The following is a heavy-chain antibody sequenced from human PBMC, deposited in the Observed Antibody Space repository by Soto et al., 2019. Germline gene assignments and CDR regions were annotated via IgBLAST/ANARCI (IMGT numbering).Heavy chain of an antibody. Sequence: ASVKVSCKASGYTFTSYYMHWVRQAPGQGLEWMGIINPSGGSTSYAQKFQGRVTMTRDTSTSTVYMELSSLRSEDTAVYYCARAMVRGVIILTDGFDYWGQGTLVTVSS. CDR3: ARAMVRGVIILTDGFDY. V-gene: IGHV1-46*01. CDR1: GYTFTSYY. J-gene: IGHJ4*02. D-gene: IGHD3-10*01. CDR2: INPSGGST.